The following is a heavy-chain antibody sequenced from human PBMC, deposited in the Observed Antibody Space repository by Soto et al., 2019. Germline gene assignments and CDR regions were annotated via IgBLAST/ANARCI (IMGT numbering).Heavy chain of an antibody. CDR2: IVVGSGNT. CDR1: GFTFTSSA. Sequence: SVKVSCKASGFTFTSSAVQCVRQARGQRLEWIGWIVVGSGNTNYAQKFQERVTITRDMSTSTAYMELSSLRSEDTAVYYCAAYDSSGYYSFDAFDIWGQGTMVSVSS. V-gene: IGHV1-58*01. CDR3: AAYDSSGYYSFDAFDI. D-gene: IGHD3-22*01. J-gene: IGHJ3*02.